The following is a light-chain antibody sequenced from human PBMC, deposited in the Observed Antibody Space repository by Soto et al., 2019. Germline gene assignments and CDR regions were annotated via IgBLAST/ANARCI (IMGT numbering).Light chain of an antibody. CDR3: LQHNTYPHT. J-gene: IGKJ2*01. CDR1: QDIRND. V-gene: IGKV1-17*01. CDR2: AAS. Sequence: DIQMTQSPSSLSASVGDRVTITCRASQDIRNDVDWYQQKPGKAPKRLIYAASSLQSGVPSRFSGSGSGTEFTLTLTSLQPEDFATYYCLQHNTYPHTFGQGTKLEIK.